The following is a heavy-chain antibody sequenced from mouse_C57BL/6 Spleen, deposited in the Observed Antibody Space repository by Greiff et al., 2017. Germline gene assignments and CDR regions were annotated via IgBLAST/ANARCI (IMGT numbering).Heavy chain of an antibody. CDR3: TGLKYYENY. J-gene: IGHJ2*01. CDR2: IRLKSDNYAT. V-gene: IGHV6-3*01. CDR1: GFTFSNYW. D-gene: IGHD1-1*01. Sequence: EVKLVESGGGLVQPGGSMKLSCVASGFTFSNYWMNWVRQSPEKGLEWVAQIRLKSDNYATHYAESVKGRFTISRDDSKSSVYLQMNNLRAEDTGIYYCTGLKYYENYWGQGTTLTVSS.